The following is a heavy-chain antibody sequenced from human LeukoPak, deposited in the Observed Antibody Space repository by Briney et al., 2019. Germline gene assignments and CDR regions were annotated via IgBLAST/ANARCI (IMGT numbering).Heavy chain of an antibody. V-gene: IGHV3-48*04. CDR2: ISSSGSTI. J-gene: IGHJ6*04. D-gene: IGHD3-10*02. CDR3: AELGITMIGGV. CDR1: GITFSSYS. Sequence: HPGGSLRLSCAASGITFSSYSMNWVRQAPGEGLEWVSYISSSGSTIYYADSVKGRFTISRDNAKNSLYLQMNSLRAEDTAVYYCAELGITMIGGVWGKGTTVTISS.